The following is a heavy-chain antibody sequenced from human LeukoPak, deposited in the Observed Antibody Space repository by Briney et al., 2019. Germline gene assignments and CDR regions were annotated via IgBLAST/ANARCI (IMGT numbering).Heavy chain of an antibody. V-gene: IGHV3-48*04. J-gene: IGHJ3*02. CDR3: ARDLGGNRTFDI. Sequence: GGSLRLSWAASGFTFSSYSMNWVRQARGKGLEWVSYISSSSSTIYYADSVKGRFTISRDNAKNSLYLQMNSLRAEDTAVYYCARDLGGNRTFDIGGQGTMVTVSS. CDR2: ISSSSSTI. D-gene: IGHD4-23*01. CDR1: GFTFSSYS.